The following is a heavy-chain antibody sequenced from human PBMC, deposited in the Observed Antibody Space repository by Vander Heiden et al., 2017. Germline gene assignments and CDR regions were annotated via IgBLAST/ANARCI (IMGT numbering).Heavy chain of an antibody. J-gene: IGHJ4*02. D-gene: IGHD1-26*01. CDR2: IRSSGGNT. CDR3: AKDVVQWGATGFDY. CDR1: GSMLSSTA. V-gene: IGHV3-23*01. Sequence: EVQLLESGGGLGQPGGSLRLSCGASGSMLSSTATSWVRQSQGKGLEWVSGIRSSGGNTYYADSVKGRFTISRDNSKNTLYLQMSSLRAEDTAVYYCAKDVVQWGATGFDYWGQGTLVTVSS.